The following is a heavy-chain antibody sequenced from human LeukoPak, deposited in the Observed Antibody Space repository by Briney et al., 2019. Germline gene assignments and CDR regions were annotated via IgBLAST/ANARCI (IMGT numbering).Heavy chain of an antibody. Sequence: GGSLRLSCAASGFTFSSYRMSWVRQAPGKGLEWVANIKQDGSEKYYVDSVKGRFTISRDKAKNSLYLQMNSLRAGDTAVYYCARDFRWLQFDYWGQGTLVTVSS. J-gene: IGHJ4*02. CDR1: GFTFSSYR. V-gene: IGHV3-7*01. D-gene: IGHD5-24*01. CDR2: IKQDGSEK. CDR3: ARDFRWLQFDY.